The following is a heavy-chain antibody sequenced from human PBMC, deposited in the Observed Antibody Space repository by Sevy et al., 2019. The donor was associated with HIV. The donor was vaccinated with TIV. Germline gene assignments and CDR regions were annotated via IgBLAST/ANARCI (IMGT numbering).Heavy chain of an antibody. CDR1: GFTFSIYE. V-gene: IGHV3-48*03. J-gene: IGHJ4*02. Sequence: GGSLRLSCAASGFTFSIYEMNWVRLAPGKGLEWVSYLTSSGSTIDYADSVKGRFTISRDNAKNSLYLQMNSLRAEDTAIYYCARAQDYYDSSGAYYFDYWGQGALVTVSS. CDR2: LTSSGSTI. CDR3: ARAQDYYDSSGAYYFDY. D-gene: IGHD3-22*01.